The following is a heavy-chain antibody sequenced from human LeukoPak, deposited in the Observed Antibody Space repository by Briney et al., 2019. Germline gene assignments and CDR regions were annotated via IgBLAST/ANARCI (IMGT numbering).Heavy chain of an antibody. CDR3: ARRYMAARPVGWFDP. D-gene: IGHD6-6*01. CDR2: IYPGDSDT. Sequence: GESLKISCKGSGYSFTSYWIGWVRQMPGKGLEWMGIIYPGDSDTRYSPSFQGQVTISADKSISTAYLQWSSLKASDTAMYYCARRYMAARPVGWFDPWGQGTLVTVCS. J-gene: IGHJ5*02. V-gene: IGHV5-51*01. CDR1: GYSFTSYW.